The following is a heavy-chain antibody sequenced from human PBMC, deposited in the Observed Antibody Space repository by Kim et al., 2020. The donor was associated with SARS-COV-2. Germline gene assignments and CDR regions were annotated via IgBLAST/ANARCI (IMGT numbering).Heavy chain of an antibody. CDR1: GYSFTSYW. V-gene: IGHV5-51*01. CDR3: ARRLLWFGETQYYYYGMDV. D-gene: IGHD3-10*01. Sequence: GESLKISCKGSGYSFTSYWIGWVRQMPGKGLEWMGIIYPGDSDTRYSPSFQGQVTISADKSISTAYLQWSSLKASDTAMYYCARRLLWFGETQYYYYGMDVWGQGTTVTVSS. J-gene: IGHJ6*02. CDR2: IYPGDSDT.